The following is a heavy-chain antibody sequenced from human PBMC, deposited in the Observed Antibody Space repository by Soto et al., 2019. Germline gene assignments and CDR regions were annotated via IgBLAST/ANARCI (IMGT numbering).Heavy chain of an antibody. J-gene: IGHJ6*02. CDR2: INHSGST. CDR3: ARNGSYYDFWSGYYFGGGMDV. CDR1: GGSFSGYY. D-gene: IGHD3-3*01. V-gene: IGHV4-34*01. Sequence: QVQLQQWGAGLLKPSETLSLTCAVYGGSFSGYYWSWIRQPPGKGLEWMGEINHSGSTNYNPSPKILVTVSVDTSNNQFALKLSSVTAADTAVYYCARNGSYYDFWSGYYFGGGMDVWGQGTTVTVSS.